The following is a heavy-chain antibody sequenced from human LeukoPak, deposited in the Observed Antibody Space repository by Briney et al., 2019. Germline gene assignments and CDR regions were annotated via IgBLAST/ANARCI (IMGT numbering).Heavy chain of an antibody. V-gene: IGHV4-31*03. CDR3: ARVSCRYSYYFDY. Sequence: PSETLSLTCTVSGGSISSGGYYWSWIRQHPGKGLEWIGYIYYSGSTYYNPSLKSRVTISVDTSKNQFSLKLSSVTAADTAVYYCARVSCRYSYYFDYWGQGTLVTVSS. D-gene: IGHD2-15*01. J-gene: IGHJ4*02. CDR1: GGSISSGGYY. CDR2: IYYSGST.